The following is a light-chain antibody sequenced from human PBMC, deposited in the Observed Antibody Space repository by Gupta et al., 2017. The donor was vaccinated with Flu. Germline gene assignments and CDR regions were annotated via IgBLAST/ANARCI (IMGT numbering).Light chain of an antibody. Sequence: PASLSASVGDTVTITCQATQAIDIFLNWFRQKPGEAPKILIFDASNLEIGVPSRFSGGGTGTLFSLTIISLQPEDVATYYCQQYYNPPLTFGAGTKVDI. CDR2: DAS. CDR3: QQYYNPPLT. V-gene: IGKV1-33*01. J-gene: IGKJ3*01. CDR1: QAIDIF.